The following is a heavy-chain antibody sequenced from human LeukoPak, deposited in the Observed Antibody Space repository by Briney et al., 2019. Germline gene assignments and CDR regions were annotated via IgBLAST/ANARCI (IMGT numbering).Heavy chain of an antibody. CDR3: ARDNTYDRSALRFLASY. D-gene: IGHD3-3*01. V-gene: IGHV3-11*04. J-gene: IGHJ4*02. CDR1: GFTFSDYY. Sequence: GGSLRLSCAASGFTFSDYYMSWIRQAPGKGLEWVSYISSSGNTIYYADSVKGRFTISRDNAKNSLYLQMNSLRAEDTAVYYCARDNTYDRSALRFLASYWGQGTLVTVSS. CDR2: ISSSGNTI.